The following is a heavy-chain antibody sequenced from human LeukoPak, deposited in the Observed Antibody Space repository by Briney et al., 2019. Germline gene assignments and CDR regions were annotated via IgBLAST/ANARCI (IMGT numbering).Heavy chain of an antibody. CDR3: ARDPEWLLYRYLDY. Sequence: PGGSLRLSCAASGFTFSSYWMHWVRPAPGKGLVWVSRINSEGSSTSYADSVKGRFTISGDNAKNTLYLQMNSLRAEDTAVYYCARDPEWLLYRYLDYWGQGTLVTVSS. D-gene: IGHD3-3*01. V-gene: IGHV3-74*01. CDR1: GFTFSSYW. CDR2: INSEGSST. J-gene: IGHJ4*02.